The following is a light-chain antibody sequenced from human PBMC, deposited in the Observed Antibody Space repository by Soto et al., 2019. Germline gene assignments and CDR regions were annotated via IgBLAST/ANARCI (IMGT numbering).Light chain of an antibody. CDR1: TNDVGGYNY. Sequence: QSALTQPASVSGSPGQSITISCTGTTNDVGGYNYVSWYQQHPGKAPKLLIFEVSSRPSGVPDRFSGSKSDTSASLAITRLQAEDEADYYCQSYDRSLSGVVFGGGTKLTVL. J-gene: IGLJ2*01. CDR3: QSYDRSLSGVV. V-gene: IGLV2-14*01. CDR2: EVS.